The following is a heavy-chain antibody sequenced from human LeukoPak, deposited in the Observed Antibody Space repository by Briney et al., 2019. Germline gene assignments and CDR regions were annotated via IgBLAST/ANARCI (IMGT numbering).Heavy chain of an antibody. V-gene: IGHV4-31*03. J-gene: IGHJ4*02. D-gene: IGHD2-15*01. Sequence: SETLSLTCTVSGGSISNSDYYWSWIRQHPGKGLEWIGYIYYSGSTYYNPSLKSRVSISVDTSKNQFSLKLSSVTAADTAVYYCARVGSCSGGSCYYRLFDYWGQGTLVTVSS. CDR2: IYYSGST. CDR3: ARVGSCSGGSCYYRLFDY. CDR1: GGSISNSDYY.